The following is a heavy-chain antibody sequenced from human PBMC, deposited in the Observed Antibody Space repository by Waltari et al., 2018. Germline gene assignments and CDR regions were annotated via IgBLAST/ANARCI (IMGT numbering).Heavy chain of an antibody. D-gene: IGHD2-2*02. CDR1: GGSISSYY. V-gene: IGHV4-4*07. CDR2: IYTSGST. CDR3: ARGARVVVVPAAISYYYYYMDV. J-gene: IGHJ6*03. Sequence: QVQLQESGPGLVKPSETLSLTCTVSGGSISSYYWRWIRQPAGKGMEWIGRIYTSGSTNYNPSLKSRVTMSVDTSKNQFSLKLSSVTAADTAVYYCARGARVVVVPAAISYYYYYMDVWGKGTTVTVSS.